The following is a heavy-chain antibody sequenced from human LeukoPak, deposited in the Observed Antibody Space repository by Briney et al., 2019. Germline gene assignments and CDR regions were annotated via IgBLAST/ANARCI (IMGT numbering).Heavy chain of an antibody. CDR2: ISAYNGNT. V-gene: IGHV1-18*01. CDR1: GYTFTSYG. Sequence: ASVKVSCKASGYTFTSYGISWVRQAPGQGLEWMRWISAYNGNTNYAQKLQGRVTMTTDTSTSTAYMELRSLRSDDTAVYYCARELFDFWSGYYNSYFDYWGQGTLVTVSS. J-gene: IGHJ4*02. D-gene: IGHD3-3*01. CDR3: ARELFDFWSGYYNSYFDY.